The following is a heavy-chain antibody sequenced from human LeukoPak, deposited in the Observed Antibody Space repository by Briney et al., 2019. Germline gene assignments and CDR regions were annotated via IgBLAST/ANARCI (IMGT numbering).Heavy chain of an antibody. J-gene: IGHJ4*02. Sequence: GGSLRLSCAASGFTFSNYWMSWVRPAPGKGLEWVANIKQDGSEKYYVDSVKGRFTISRDNAKNSLYLQMNSLRAEDTAVYYCARDRYDFWSGYQPWYFDYWGQGTLVTVSS. CDR1: GFTFSNYW. D-gene: IGHD3-3*01. CDR2: IKQDGSEK. V-gene: IGHV3-7*01. CDR3: ARDRYDFWSGYQPWYFDY.